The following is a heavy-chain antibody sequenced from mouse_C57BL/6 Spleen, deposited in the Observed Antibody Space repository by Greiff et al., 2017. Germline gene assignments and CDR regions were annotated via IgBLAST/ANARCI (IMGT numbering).Heavy chain of an antibody. CDR3: ASREYDYDYFDY. J-gene: IGHJ2*01. Sequence: VQLQQSGAELVKPGASVKLSCKASGYTFTSYWMQWVKQRPGQGLEWIGEIDPSDSYTNYNQKFKGKATLTVDTSSSTAYMQLSSLTSEDSAVYYCASREYDYDYFDYWGQGTTLTVSS. CDR2: IDPSDSYT. CDR1: GYTFTSYW. D-gene: IGHD2-4*01. V-gene: IGHV1-50*01.